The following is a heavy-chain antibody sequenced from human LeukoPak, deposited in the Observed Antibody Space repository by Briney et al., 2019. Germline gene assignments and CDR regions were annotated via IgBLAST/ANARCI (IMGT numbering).Heavy chain of an antibody. CDR1: GDSISSYY. CDR2: INHSGST. CDR3: ASGGYDILTGEKRDY. Sequence: SETLSLTCTVSGDSISSYYWSWIRQPPGKGLEWIGEINHSGSTNYNPSLKSRVTISVDTSKNQFSLKLSSVTAADTAVYYCASGGYDILTGEKRDYWGQGTLVTVSS. J-gene: IGHJ4*02. D-gene: IGHD3-9*01. V-gene: IGHV4-34*01.